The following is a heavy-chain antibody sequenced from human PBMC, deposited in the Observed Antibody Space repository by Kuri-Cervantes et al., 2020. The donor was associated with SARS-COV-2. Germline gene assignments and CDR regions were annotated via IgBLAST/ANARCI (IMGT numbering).Heavy chain of an antibody. D-gene: IGHD5-12*01. J-gene: IGHJ5*02. V-gene: IGHV4-39*07. Sequence: ESLKISCTVSGGSISSSSYYWGWIRQPPGKGLEWIGEINHSGSTNYNPSLKSRVTISVDTSKNQSSLKLSSVTAADTAVYYCASSGGYSGLNWFDPWGQGTLVTVSS. CDR1: GGSISSSSYY. CDR3: ASSGGYSGLNWFDP. CDR2: INHSGST.